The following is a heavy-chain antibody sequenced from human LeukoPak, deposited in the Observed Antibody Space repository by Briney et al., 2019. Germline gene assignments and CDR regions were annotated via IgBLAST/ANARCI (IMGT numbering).Heavy chain of an antibody. CDR2: IYYSGNT. V-gene: IGHV4-39*07. D-gene: IGHD6-13*01. CDR1: GGSISIDTFY. J-gene: IGHJ5*02. Sequence: SETLSLTCTVSGGSISIDTFYWGWIRQPPGKGLEWIGSIYYSGNTYYNPSLKSRVTISVDTSKNQFSLKLSSVTAADTAVYYCARGCSAGTPHNWFDPWGQGTLVTVSS. CDR3: ARGCSAGTPHNWFDP.